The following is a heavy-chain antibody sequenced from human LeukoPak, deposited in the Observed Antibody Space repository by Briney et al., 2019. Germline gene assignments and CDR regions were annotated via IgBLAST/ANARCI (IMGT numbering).Heavy chain of an antibody. CDR1: GGSISSYY. D-gene: IGHD2/OR15-2a*01. J-gene: IGHJ6*02. CDR2: IYYSGST. V-gene: IGHV4-59*08. CDR3: ARHNPENRRNGMDV. Sequence: SETLSLTCTVSGGSISSYYWSWIRQPPGKGLEWIGYIYYSGSTNYSPSLESRVTISVDTSKNQFSLKLSSVTAADTAVYYCARHNPENRRNGMDVWGQGTTVTVSS.